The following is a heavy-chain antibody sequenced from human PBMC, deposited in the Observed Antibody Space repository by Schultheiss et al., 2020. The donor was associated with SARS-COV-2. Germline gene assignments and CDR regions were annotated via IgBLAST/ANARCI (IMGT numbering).Heavy chain of an antibody. J-gene: IGHJ6*03. CDR2: IYYSGST. CDR3: ARDLSTPPNYYYYYMDV. Sequence: SETLSLTCTVSGGSFSSGGYYWSWIRQPPGKGLEWIGYIYYSGSTNYNPSLKSRVTISVDTSKNQFSLKLSSVTAADTAVYYCARDLSTPPNYYYYYMDVWGKGTTVTVSS. D-gene: IGHD2-15*01. CDR1: GGSFSSGGYY. V-gene: IGHV4-61*08.